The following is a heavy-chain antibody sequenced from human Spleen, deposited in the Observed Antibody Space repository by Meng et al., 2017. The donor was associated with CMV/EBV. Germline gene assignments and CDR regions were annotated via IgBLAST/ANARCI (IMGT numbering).Heavy chain of an antibody. CDR2: IDNYGTVT. J-gene: IGHJ4*02. CDR3: GRDLTGNRDY. D-gene: IGHD2-8*02. CDR1: GFTFSDYW. V-gene: IGHV3-74*01. Sequence: VQRGDSGGGLVQAGGSLRLSCAASGFTFSDYWMHWVRQVPGEGLVWVSRIDNYGTVTSYADSVKGRFAISRDNAKNTVYLQMNNLRTDDSAVYYCGRDLTGNRDYWGQGILVTVSS.